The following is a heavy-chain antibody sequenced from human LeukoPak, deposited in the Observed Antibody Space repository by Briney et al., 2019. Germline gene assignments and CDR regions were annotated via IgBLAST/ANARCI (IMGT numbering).Heavy chain of an antibody. D-gene: IGHD4-11*01. J-gene: IGHJ4*02. V-gene: IGHV3-11*04. CDR1: GFTFSDYY. CDR3: ARGVTTETLDY. Sequence: GGSLRLSCAAPGFTFSDYYVTWIRQAPGKGLEWVSYISSSGSSGTTTHYADSVKGRFTISRDNAKNSLYLQTNSLRAEDTAVYYCARGVTTETLDYWGQGTLVTVSS. CDR2: ISSSGSSGTTT.